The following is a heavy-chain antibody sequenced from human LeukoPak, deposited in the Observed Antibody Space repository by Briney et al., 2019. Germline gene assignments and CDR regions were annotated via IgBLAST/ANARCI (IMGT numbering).Heavy chain of an antibody. CDR3: ARDRGNGDYGDYFDS. CDR1: GGSATSGPNY. J-gene: IGHJ4*02. V-gene: IGHV4-61*02. CDR2: IQTSGRV. Sequence: PSETLSLTCGVSGGSATSGPNYWNWIRRPAGKGLEWIGRIQTSGRVNYNPSLKSRVTVHLDTPKNLVSLQLTSVTAADTAVYYCARDRGNGDYGDYFDSWGQGTQVTVSS. D-gene: IGHD4-17*01.